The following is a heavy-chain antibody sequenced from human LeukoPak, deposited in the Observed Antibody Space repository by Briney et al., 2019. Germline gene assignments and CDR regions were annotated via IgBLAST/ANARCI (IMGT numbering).Heavy chain of an antibody. D-gene: IGHD5-12*01. CDR1: RCTFSDYY. V-gene: IGHV3-11*06. CDR3: ARTARLLDY. J-gene: IGHJ4*02. CDR2: ISGQSTDT. Sequence: GGSLRLSCEASRCTFSDYYVNWISQAPGKGLEWVSYISGQSTDTNYADSVKGRFTISRDNAKNSLYLQMDSLRAEDTAVYYCARTARLLDYWGQGALVTVSS.